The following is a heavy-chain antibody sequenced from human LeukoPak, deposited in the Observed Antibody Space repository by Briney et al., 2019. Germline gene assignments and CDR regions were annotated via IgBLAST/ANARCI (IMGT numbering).Heavy chain of an antibody. Sequence: PGGSLRLSCAASGFTFSSYAMHWVRQAPGKGLEWVAVISYDGSNKYYADSVKGRFTISRDNSKNTLYLQMNSLRAEDTAVYYCASERYDAGFDYWGQGTLVTVSS. J-gene: IGHJ4*02. D-gene: IGHD1-1*01. CDR2: ISYDGSNK. CDR3: ASERYDAGFDY. V-gene: IGHV3-30-3*01. CDR1: GFTFSSYA.